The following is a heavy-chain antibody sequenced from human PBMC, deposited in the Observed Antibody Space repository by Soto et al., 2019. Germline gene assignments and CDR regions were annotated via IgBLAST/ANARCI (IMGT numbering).Heavy chain of an antibody. J-gene: IGHJ4*02. D-gene: IGHD1-26*01. CDR3: AREAGALDH. V-gene: IGHV4-34*01. CDR2: TDHRGDT. Sequence: SETLSLTCDVFGWSFSDYHWTWIRQSPGKGLEWIGETDHRGDTNYNPSLKSRLTVSVDTSKKQFPLKLRSVTAADTAIYYCAREAGALDHWGQGTLVTVSS. CDR1: GWSFSDYH.